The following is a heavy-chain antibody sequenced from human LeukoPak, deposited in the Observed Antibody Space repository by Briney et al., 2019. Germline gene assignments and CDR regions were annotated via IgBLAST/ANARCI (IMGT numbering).Heavy chain of an antibody. J-gene: IGHJ5*02. Sequence: GGSLRLSCAASGFTFSSYGMHWVRQAPGKGLEWVSFIRYDGSNKYYADSVKGRFTISRDNSKNTLYLQMNSLRVEDTAVYYCAKDRSSGSSPGFRFDPWGQGTLVTVSS. D-gene: IGHD3-10*01. CDR2: IRYDGSNK. CDR1: GFTFSSYG. CDR3: AKDRSSGSSPGFRFDP. V-gene: IGHV3-30*02.